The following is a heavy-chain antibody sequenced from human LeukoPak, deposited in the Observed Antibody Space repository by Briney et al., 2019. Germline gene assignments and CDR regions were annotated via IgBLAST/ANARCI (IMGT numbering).Heavy chain of an antibody. CDR1: GLTFRRSG. Sequence: PGRSLRLSCAATGLTFRRSGMHWLRQAPGKGLEWVSRINSDGSITDYADSVKGRFTISRDNAKNTLYLQVNILRAEHTSVYYCGRLAAAGVAYWGQGTLVTVSS. CDR3: GRLAAAGVAY. D-gene: IGHD6-13*01. V-gene: IGHV3-74*01. CDR2: INSDGSIT. J-gene: IGHJ4*02.